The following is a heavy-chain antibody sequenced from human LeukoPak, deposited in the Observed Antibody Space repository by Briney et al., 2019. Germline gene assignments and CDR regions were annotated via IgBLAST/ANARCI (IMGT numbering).Heavy chain of an antibody. V-gene: IGHV3-66*01. CDR3: ARDSLSITMIVVSTTFLFDP. CDR1: GFTVSSNY. J-gene: IGHJ5*02. CDR2: IYSGGST. D-gene: IGHD3-22*01. Sequence: PGGSLRLSCAASGFTVSSNYMSWVRQAPGKGLEWVSIIYSGGSTYYADSVKGRFTISRDNSKNTLYLQMNSLRAEDTAVYYCARDSLSITMIVVSTTFLFDPWGQGTLVTVSS.